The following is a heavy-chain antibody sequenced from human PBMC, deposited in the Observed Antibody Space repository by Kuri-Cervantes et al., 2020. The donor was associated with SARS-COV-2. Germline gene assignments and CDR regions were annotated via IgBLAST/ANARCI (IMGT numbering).Heavy chain of an antibody. CDR2: ISYSGST. CDR3: ARHRWRYDSSGSHNWFDP. D-gene: IGHD3-16*01. V-gene: IGHV4-39*01. Sequence: SETLSLTCSVSGDTISTDTYYWGWIRQPPGQGLEWIGSISYSGSTYYNPSLKSRLTLSVDTSKNQFSLRLLSVTAADTAVYYCARHRWRYDSSGSHNWFDPWGQGNMVTVSS. CDR1: GDTISTDTYY. J-gene: IGHJ5*02.